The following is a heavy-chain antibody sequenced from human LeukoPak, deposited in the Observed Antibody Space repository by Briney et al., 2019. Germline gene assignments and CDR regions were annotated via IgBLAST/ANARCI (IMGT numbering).Heavy chain of an antibody. CDR3: ARTGATTDAFDI. Sequence: SETLSLTCTVSGGSISSYYWSWIRQPPGKGLEWIGYIYYSGSTNYNPSLKSRVTISVDTSKNQFSLKLSSVTAADTAVYYCARTGATTDAFDIWGQGTMVTVSS. D-gene: IGHD7-27*01. CDR1: GGSISSYY. V-gene: IGHV4-59*08. J-gene: IGHJ3*02. CDR2: IYYSGST.